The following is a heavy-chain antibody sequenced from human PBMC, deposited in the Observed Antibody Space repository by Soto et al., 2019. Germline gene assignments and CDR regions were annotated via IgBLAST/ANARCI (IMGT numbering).Heavy chain of an antibody. D-gene: IGHD5-12*01. CDR1: GFSLSTNGVG. J-gene: IGHJ4*02. V-gene: IGHV2-5*02. CDR3: ARSWEYSGYDSLDY. Sequence: QITLKESGPTLVKPTQTLTLTCAFSGFSLSTNGVGVGWIRQPPGKALEWLALIYWDDDKRYSPSLKSRLTITKDTSKSQVVLTMTNMDPVDTATYYWARSWEYSGYDSLDYWGQGTLVTVSS. CDR2: IYWDDDK.